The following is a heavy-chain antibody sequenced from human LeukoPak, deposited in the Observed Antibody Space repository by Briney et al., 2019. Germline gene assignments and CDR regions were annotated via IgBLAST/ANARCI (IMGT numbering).Heavy chain of an antibody. CDR3: ARHASRYYYYGMDV. J-gene: IGHJ6*02. Sequence: SETLSLTCTVSGGSIRSYYWSWIRQPPGKGLEWIGYIYYTGSTNYNPSLKSRVTISVVTSKNHFSLNLSSVTAADTAVYYCARHASRYYYYGMDVWGQGTTVTVSS. CDR1: GGSIRSYY. CDR2: IYYTGST. V-gene: IGHV4-59*08.